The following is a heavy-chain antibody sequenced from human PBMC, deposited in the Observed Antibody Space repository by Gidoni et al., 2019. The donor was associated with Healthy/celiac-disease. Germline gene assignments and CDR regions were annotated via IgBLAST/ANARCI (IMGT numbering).Heavy chain of an antibody. CDR2: VYYSGST. CDR3: ARGDGDEWLLYVRFDY. J-gene: IGHJ4*02. Sequence: QLQLQESGPGLVKPSETLSITCTVSGGSISSSSYYWGWIRQPPGKGLEWIGSVYYSGSTYYNPSLKSRVTISVDTSKNQFSLKLSSVTAADTAVYYCARGDGDEWLLYVRFDYWGQGTLVTVSS. CDR1: GGSISSSSYY. D-gene: IGHD3-3*01. V-gene: IGHV4-39*01.